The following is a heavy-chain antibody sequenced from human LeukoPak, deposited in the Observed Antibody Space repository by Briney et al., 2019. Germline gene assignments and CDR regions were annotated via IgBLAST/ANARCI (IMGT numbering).Heavy chain of an antibody. CDR1: GGTFSSYA. D-gene: IGHD2-21*02. V-gene: IGHV1-69*13. CDR2: IIPIFGTA. CDR3: AILFCGGDCFVDY. J-gene: IGHJ4*02. Sequence: GASVKVSCKASGGTFSSYAISWVRQAPGQGLEWMGGIIPIFGTANYAQKFQGRVTITADESTSTAYMELSSLRSEDTAVYYCAILFCGGDCFVDYWGQGTLVTVSS.